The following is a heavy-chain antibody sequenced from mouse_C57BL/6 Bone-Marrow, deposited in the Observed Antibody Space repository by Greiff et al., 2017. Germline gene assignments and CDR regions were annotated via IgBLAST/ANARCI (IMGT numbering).Heavy chain of an antibody. Sequence: VQLQQPGAELVKPGASVKMSCKASGYTFTSYWITWVKQRPGQGLEWIGDIYPGSGSTNYNEKFKSKATLTVDTSSSTAYMQLSSLTSEDSAVYYCARFDYVPYYVDYWGQGTTLTVSS. CDR2: IYPGSGST. D-gene: IGHD2-4*01. J-gene: IGHJ2*01. CDR1: GYTFTSYW. V-gene: IGHV1-55*01. CDR3: ARFDYVPYYVDY.